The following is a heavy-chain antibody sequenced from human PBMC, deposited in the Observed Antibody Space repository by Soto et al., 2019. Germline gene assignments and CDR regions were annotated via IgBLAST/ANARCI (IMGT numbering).Heavy chain of an antibody. CDR2: IDSGDGTT. CDR1: GFDFGDYY. D-gene: IGHD6-13*01. CDR3: VRTYYSSSWFPFDR. V-gene: IGHV3-11*01. Sequence: GGSLRLSCTGSGFDFGDYYMSWIRQAPGKGLEWVSYIDSGDGTTYYTDSVKGRFTISRDNAKKTVYLQMSSLRVEDTALYYCVRTYYSSSWFPFDRWGQGTLVTVSS. J-gene: IGHJ4*02.